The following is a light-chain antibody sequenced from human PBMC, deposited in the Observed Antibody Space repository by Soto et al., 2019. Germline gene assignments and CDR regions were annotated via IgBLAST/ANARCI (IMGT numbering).Light chain of an antibody. J-gene: IGLJ2*01. CDR3: QSYDSSLSGFVL. CDR2: GNT. V-gene: IGLV1-40*01. Sequence: QSVLTQPPSVSGAPGQRVTISCTGSSSTIGAGYDVHWYQQLPGTAPKLLIYGNTNRSSGVPARFSGSKSGTSASLAITGLHAEDEADYYCQSYDSSLSGFVLFGGGTKVTVL. CDR1: SSTIGAGYD.